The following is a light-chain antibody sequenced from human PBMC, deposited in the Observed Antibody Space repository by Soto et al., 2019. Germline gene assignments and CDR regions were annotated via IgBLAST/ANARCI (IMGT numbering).Light chain of an antibody. CDR2: AAS. CDR1: QGINSF. V-gene: IGKV1-9*01. Sequence: ITLPQYPSSPSASVGDSVTITCRASQGINSFLAWYQQKPGKAPKLLIYAASTLQSGVPSRFSGSGSGTEFTLTISSLQSEEFAVDDCQHYNNGPRFGQGTKVDIK. CDR3: QHYNNGPR. J-gene: IGKJ1*01.